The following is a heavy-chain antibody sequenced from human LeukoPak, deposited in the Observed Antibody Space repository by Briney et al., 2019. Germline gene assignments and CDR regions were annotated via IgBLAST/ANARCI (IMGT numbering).Heavy chain of an antibody. J-gene: IGHJ4*02. CDR2: IYSGGST. V-gene: IGHV3-53*01. CDR3: AKRNPVYTWNSDVL. D-gene: IGHD1-1*01. CDR1: GFTVSNSY. Sequence: GGSLRLSCAASGFTVSNSYMSWVRQAPGKGLEWVSIIYSGGSTYYADSVKGRFTISRDSSKNTLYLQMDSLRVEDTAVYYCAKRNPVYTWNSDVLWGQGSLVTVSS.